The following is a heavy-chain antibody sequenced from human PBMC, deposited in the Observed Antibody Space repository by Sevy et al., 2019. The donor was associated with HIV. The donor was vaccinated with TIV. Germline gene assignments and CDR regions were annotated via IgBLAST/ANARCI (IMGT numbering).Heavy chain of an antibody. CDR3: ARDHSGNYPT. D-gene: IGHD3-22*01. CDR2: IYSGGST. V-gene: IGHV3-53*01. CDR1: GFTVNSNY. Sequence: GGSLRLSCAASGFTVNSNYMSWVRQAPGKGLEWVSVIYSGGSTYYADSVKGRFTISRDNSKNTLYLQMNSLRAEDTAVYYCARDHSGNYPTWGQGTLVTVSS. J-gene: IGHJ5*02.